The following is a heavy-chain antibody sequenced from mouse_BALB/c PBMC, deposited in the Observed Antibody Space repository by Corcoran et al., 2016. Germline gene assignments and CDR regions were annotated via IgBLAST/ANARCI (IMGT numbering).Heavy chain of an antibody. Sequence: EVQLQQSGPELVKPGASVKMSCKASGYTFTSYVMHWVKQTPGQGLEWIGYINPYNDGTKYNEKFKGKATLTSDKSSSTAYMELSSLTSEDSAVYYCARLYPGIAMDYWGQGTSVTVSS. CDR1: GYTFTSYV. CDR3: ARLYPGIAMDY. V-gene: IGHV1S136*01. CDR2: INPYNDGT. J-gene: IGHJ4*01.